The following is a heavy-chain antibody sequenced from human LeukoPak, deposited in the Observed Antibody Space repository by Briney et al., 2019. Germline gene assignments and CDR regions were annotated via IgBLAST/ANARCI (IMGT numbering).Heavy chain of an antibody. V-gene: IGHV4-59*01. Sequence: ASETLPLTCTVSGGSITSYYWSWIRQPPGKGLEWIGYIYYSGTTNYNPSLRSRVTISVDTSKNQFSLKANSVTAADTAVYYCVRSKSGTYGWFDPWGQGTLVTVSS. D-gene: IGHD4-17*01. CDR3: VRSKSGTYGWFDP. CDR1: GGSITSYY. J-gene: IGHJ5*02. CDR2: IYYSGTT.